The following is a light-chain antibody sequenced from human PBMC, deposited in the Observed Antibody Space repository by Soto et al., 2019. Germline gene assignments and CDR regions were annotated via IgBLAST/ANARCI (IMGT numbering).Light chain of an antibody. CDR3: QQYYSPPWT. Sequence: DIVMTQSPDSLAVSLGERATINCKSSQSVLYSSNNKNYLAWYQQKPGQPPKLLIYWASTRESGVPDRFSGSGSGTDFPLTISSLQAEDGAVYYCQQYYSPPWTFGQGTKVEIK. V-gene: IGKV4-1*01. CDR2: WAS. CDR1: QSVLYSSNNKNY. J-gene: IGKJ1*01.